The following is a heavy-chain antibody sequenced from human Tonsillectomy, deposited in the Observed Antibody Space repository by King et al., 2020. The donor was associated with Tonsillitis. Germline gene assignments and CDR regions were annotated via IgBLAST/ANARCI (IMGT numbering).Heavy chain of an antibody. CDR2: ISWDGDST. CDR3: GKDDRRWLQSGCIDH. V-gene: IGHV3-43*01. J-gene: IGHJ4*02. CDR1: GFTFDDYT. Sequence: VQLVESGGVVVQPGGSLRLSCAASGFTFDDYTMHWVRQAPGKGLEWVSLISWDGDSTYYADSVKGRFTISRDNSKNSLYLQMNSLRTEDTALYYCGKDDRRWLQSGCIDHWGQGTLVTVSS. D-gene: IGHD5-24*01.